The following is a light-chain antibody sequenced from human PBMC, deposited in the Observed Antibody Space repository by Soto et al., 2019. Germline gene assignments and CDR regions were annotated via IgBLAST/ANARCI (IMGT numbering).Light chain of an antibody. CDR2: HAS. CDR3: QQDNTYPWT. CDR1: QSISSW. Sequence: DIQMTQSPSTLSASVGDRVTVTCRASQSISSWLAWYQQKPGKAPKLLIYHASSLGSGVPSRFSGSGSGTEFTLTVSSLQPDDFATYYCQQDNTYPWTFGQGTKVEIK. J-gene: IGKJ1*01. V-gene: IGKV1-5*01.